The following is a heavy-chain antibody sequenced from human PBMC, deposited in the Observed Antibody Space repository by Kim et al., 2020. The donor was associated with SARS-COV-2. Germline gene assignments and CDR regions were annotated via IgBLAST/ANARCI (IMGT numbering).Heavy chain of an antibody. V-gene: IGHV3-15*01. CDR2: IKSKTDGGTT. CDR3: TTDRYYYDSSGYYQLDYFDY. D-gene: IGHD3-22*01. CDR1: GFTFSNAW. Sequence: GGSLRLSCAASGFTFSNAWMSWVRQAPGKGLEWVGRIKSKTDGGTTDYAAPVKGRFTISRDDSKNTLYLQMSSLKTEDTAVYYCTTDRYYYDSSGYYQLDYFDYWGQGTLVTVSS. J-gene: IGHJ4*02.